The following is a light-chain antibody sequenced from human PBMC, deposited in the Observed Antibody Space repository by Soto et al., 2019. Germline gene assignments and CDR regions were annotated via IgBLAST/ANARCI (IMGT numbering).Light chain of an antibody. V-gene: IGKV4-1*01. Sequence: DIVMTQSPDSLAVSLGERATINCKSSQSVLYRSNNKNYLAWYQQKTGQPPKLLIYWASTRESGVPDRFSGSGSGTDFTHTISSLQAEYVAVYYCQQYYTTPYTFGQGTNLEIK. J-gene: IGKJ2*01. CDR1: QSVLYRSNNKNY. CDR2: WAS. CDR3: QQYYTTPYT.